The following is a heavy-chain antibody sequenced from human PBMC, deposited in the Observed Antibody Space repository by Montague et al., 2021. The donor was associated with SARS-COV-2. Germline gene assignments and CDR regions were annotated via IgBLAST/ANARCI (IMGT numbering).Heavy chain of an antibody. CDR2: MYDSGST. CDR3: ARGDGVVVAAPYI. CDR1: GGSISNGGYY. V-gene: IGHV4-31*03. J-gene: IGHJ3*02. D-gene: IGHD2-15*01. Sequence: TLSLTCTVSGGSISNGGYYCSWILQHPGKGLEWIGYMYDSGSTYYNPSLTSRVTMSLDTSKNQFSLKLSSVTAADTAVYYCARGDGVVVAAPYIWGQGTMVTVSS.